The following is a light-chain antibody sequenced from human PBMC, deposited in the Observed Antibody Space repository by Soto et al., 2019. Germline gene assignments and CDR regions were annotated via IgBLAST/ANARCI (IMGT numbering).Light chain of an antibody. CDR3: QHYTSYSGT. CDR2: LAS. Sequence: DIQITQSPSTLSASVGDRVTITCRASESISKYLAWYQQKPGKAPKLLIYLASPLDRGVPSRFSGSGSGTEFTLTLSSLQPDDFATYFCQHYTSYSGTFGQGTKVEVK. CDR1: ESISKY. J-gene: IGKJ1*01. V-gene: IGKV1-5*01.